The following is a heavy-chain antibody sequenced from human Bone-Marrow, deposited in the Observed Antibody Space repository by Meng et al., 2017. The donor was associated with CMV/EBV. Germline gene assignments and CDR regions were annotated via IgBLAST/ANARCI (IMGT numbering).Heavy chain of an antibody. CDR1: GYTFTGYY. Sequence: ASVKVSCKASGYTFTGYYMHWVRQAPGQGLEWMGWINPNSGGTNYAQKFQGRVTMTRDTSISKAYMELSRLRSDDTAVYYCAREGEGGLPAANTFDIWGQGTMVTVSS. D-gene: IGHD2-2*01. V-gene: IGHV1-2*02. J-gene: IGHJ3*02. CDR2: INPNSGGT. CDR3: AREGEGGLPAANTFDI.